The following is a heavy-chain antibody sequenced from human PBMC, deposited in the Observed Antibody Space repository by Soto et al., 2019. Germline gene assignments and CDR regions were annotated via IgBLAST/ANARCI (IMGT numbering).Heavy chain of an antibody. CDR3: ARYIPGVRYYGMDV. CDR2: IGESGTPT. J-gene: IGHJ6*02. CDR1: GFTFSSYS. Sequence: GGSLRLSCAASGFTFSSYSMKWVRQAPGKGLEWVSLIGESGTPTYYADSVKGRFTISRDNSGNTLFLEMYSLRAEDTAVYYCARYIPGVRYYGMDVWGQGTTVTSP. V-gene: IGHV3-23*01. D-gene: IGHD2-2*01.